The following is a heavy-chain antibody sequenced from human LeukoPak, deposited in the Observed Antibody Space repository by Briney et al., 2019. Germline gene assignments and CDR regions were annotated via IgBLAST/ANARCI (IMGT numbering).Heavy chain of an antibody. CDR3: ARDVHGWTYYYGSGSSGFDY. CDR1: GGSISSSSYY. Sequence: PSETLSLTCTVSGGSISSSSYYWGWIRQPPGKGLEWIGSIYYSGSTYYHPSLKSRVTISVDTSKNQFSLTLSSVTAADTAVYYCARDVHGWTYYYGSGSSGFDYWGQGTLVTVSS. V-gene: IGHV4-39*07. CDR2: IYYSGST. J-gene: IGHJ4*02. D-gene: IGHD3-10*01.